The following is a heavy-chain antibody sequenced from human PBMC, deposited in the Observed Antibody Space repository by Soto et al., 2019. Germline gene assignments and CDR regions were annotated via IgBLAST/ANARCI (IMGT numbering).Heavy chain of an antibody. CDR1: GFTFSSYG. J-gene: IGHJ6*02. Sequence: GGSLRLSCAASGFTFSSYGMHWVRQAPGKGLEWVAVIWYDGSSKYYADSVKGRFTISRDNSKNTLYLQMNSLRAEDTAVYYCARESGYSGYGPLNYGMDVWGQGTTVTVSS. V-gene: IGHV3-33*01. CDR3: ARESGYSGYGPLNYGMDV. CDR2: IWYDGSSK. D-gene: IGHD5-12*01.